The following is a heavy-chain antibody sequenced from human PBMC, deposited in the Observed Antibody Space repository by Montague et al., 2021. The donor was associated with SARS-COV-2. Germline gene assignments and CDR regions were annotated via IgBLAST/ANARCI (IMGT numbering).Heavy chain of an antibody. J-gene: IGHJ6*02. CDR1: GGSISSSSYC. Sequence: SETLSLTCTVSGGSISSSSYCWGWIRQPPGKGLEWIGSIYYSGSTYYNPSHKSRVTISVDTSKNQFSLKLNSVTAADTAVYYCARDPSRQLLIHPVGDYYYGMDVWGQGTTVTVSS. V-gene: IGHV4-39*07. CDR3: ARDPSRQLLIHPVGDYYYGMDV. D-gene: IGHD4-11*01. CDR2: IYYSGST.